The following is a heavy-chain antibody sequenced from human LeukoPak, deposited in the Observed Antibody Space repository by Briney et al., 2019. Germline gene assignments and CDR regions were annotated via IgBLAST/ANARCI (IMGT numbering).Heavy chain of an antibody. D-gene: IGHD2-15*01. Sequence: PSETLSLTCTVSGGSISSYYWSWIRQPAGKGLEWIGRIYTSGSTNYNPSLKSRVTMSVDTSKNQFSLKLSSVTAADTAVYYCARDNPRCCGVVPVNIDDFWGQGTLVTVSS. V-gene: IGHV4-4*07. CDR2: IYTSGST. J-gene: IGHJ4*02. CDR1: GGSISSYY. CDR3: ARDNPRCCGVVPVNIDDF.